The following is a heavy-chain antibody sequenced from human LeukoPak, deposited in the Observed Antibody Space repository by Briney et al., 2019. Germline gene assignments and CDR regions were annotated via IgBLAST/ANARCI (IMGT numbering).Heavy chain of an antibody. CDR3: ARGAAYSSSWFDP. V-gene: IGHV1-69*05. J-gene: IGHJ5*02. CDR2: IIPIFGTA. CDR1: GGTFSSYA. D-gene: IGHD6-13*01. Sequence: ASVKVSCKASGGTFSSYAISWVRQAPGQGLEWMGGIIPIFGTANYAQKFQGRVTITTDESTSTAYMELSSLRSEDTAVYYCARGAAYSSSWFDPWGQGTLVTVSS.